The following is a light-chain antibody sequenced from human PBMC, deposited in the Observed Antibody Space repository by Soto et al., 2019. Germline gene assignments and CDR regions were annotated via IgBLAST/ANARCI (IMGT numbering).Light chain of an antibody. V-gene: IGLV2-14*01. Sequence: QSALTQPASVSGSPGQSITISCTGTTSDVGDYNYVSWYQQFPGKAPKLMISEVSNRPSGVSNRFSGSKSGNTASLTISGLQAEDEADYYCSSYTSSSTLGVFGTGTKLTVL. CDR1: TSDVGDYNY. CDR2: EVS. J-gene: IGLJ1*01. CDR3: SSYTSSSTLGV.